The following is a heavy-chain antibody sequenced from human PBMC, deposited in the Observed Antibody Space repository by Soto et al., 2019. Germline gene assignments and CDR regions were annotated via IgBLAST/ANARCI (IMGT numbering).Heavy chain of an antibody. Sequence: SETPSLTCAVYGGSFSGYYWTWIRQPPGKGLEWIGEINHTGSTDYNPSLKSRVTISVDTSKNQFSLKLSSVTAADTAVYYCARGIPRGAPDKYYLDSWGQGALVTVSS. D-gene: IGHD2-21*01. CDR1: GGSFSGYY. J-gene: IGHJ4*02. CDR3: ARGIPRGAPDKYYLDS. CDR2: INHTGST. V-gene: IGHV4-34*01.